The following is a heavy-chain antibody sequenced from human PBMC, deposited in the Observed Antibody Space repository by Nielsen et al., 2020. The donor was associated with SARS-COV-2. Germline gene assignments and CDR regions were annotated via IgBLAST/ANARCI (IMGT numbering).Heavy chain of an antibody. CDR3: AKNRGSPLLDFDY. J-gene: IGHJ4*02. V-gene: IGHV3-53*01. D-gene: IGHD1-14*01. Sequence: GESLKISCAASGFTVSSNYMSWVRQAPGKGLEWVSVIYSGGSTYYADSVKGRFTISRDNSKNTLYLQMNSLRAEDAAVYYCAKNRGSPLLDFDYWGQGTLVTVSS. CDR2: IYSGGST. CDR1: GFTVSSNY.